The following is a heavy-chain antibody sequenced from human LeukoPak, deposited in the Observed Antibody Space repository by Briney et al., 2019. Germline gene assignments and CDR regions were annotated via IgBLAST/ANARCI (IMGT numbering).Heavy chain of an antibody. CDR3: AKDGWYAEYFQH. J-gene: IGHJ1*01. CDR1: GFTFSSYA. V-gene: IGHV3-23*01. D-gene: IGHD6-19*01. CDR2: ISGSGGST. Sequence: TGGSLRLSCAASGFTFSSYAMSWVRQAPGKGLEWVSAISGSGGSTYYEDSVKGRFTISRDNSKNTLYMQMNSLRAEDTAVYYCAKDGWYAEYFQHWGQGTLVTVSS.